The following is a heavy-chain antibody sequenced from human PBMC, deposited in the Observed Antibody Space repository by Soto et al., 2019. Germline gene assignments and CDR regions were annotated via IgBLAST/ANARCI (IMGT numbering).Heavy chain of an antibody. D-gene: IGHD3-3*01. J-gene: IGHJ4*02. CDR3: ARGPYLTIFGVNNPRDFDY. CDR2: IWYDGSNK. CDR1: GFTFSSYG. V-gene: IGHV3-33*01. Sequence: GGSLRLSCAASGFTFSSYGMHWVRQAPGKGLEWVAVIWYDGSNKYYADSVKGRFTISRDNSKNTLYLQMNSLRAEDTAVYYCARGPYLTIFGVNNPRDFDYWGQGTLVTVSS.